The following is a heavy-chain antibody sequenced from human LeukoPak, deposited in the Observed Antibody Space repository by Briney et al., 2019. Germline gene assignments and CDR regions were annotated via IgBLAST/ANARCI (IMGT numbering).Heavy chain of an antibody. Sequence: PGGSLRLSCAASGFTFSSYGMHWVRQAPGKGLEWVAVISFDASNEYYADSVKGRFTISRDNSKNTLYLQMNSLRAEDTAVYYCAKDVDPFGSGSYVEGFDYWGQGTLVTVSS. CDR3: AKDVDPFGSGSYVEGFDY. CDR2: ISFDASNE. D-gene: IGHD3-10*01. J-gene: IGHJ4*02. V-gene: IGHV3-30*18. CDR1: GFTFSSYG.